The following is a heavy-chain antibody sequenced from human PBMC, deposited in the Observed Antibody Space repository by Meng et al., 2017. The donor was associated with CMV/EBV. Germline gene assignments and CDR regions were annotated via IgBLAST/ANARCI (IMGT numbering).Heavy chain of an antibody. CDR2: IYYSGST. Sequence: SETLSLTCTVSGGSISSYYWSWIRQPPGKGLEWIGYIYYSGSTNYNPSLKSRVTISVDTSKNQFSLKLSSVTAADTAVYYCARVYWNWFDPWGQGTLVTVSS. J-gene: IGHJ5*02. V-gene: IGHV4-59*01. CDR1: GGSISSYY. D-gene: IGHD2-15*01. CDR3: ARVYWNWFDP.